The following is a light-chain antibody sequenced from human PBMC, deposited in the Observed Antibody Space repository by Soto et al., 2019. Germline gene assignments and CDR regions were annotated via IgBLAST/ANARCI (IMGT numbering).Light chain of an antibody. J-gene: IGKJ2*01. Sequence: DIQMTQSPSSVSASVGDRVTITCRASQDISNWLAWYQQKPGRAPKVLIYFASNLQSGVPSRFNATGSGTEFTLTISSLQPEDFATYYCQQANSVPYTFGQGTILDIK. V-gene: IGKV1-12*01. CDR1: QDISNW. CDR3: QQANSVPYT. CDR2: FAS.